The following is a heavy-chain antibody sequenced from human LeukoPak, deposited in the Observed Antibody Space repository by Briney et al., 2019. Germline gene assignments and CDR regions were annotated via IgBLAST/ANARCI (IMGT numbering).Heavy chain of an antibody. CDR1: GFTFSSYG. CDR2: IRNDGSNK. CDR3: AKIPNSISWYFDH. D-gene: IGHD6-13*01. J-gene: IGHJ4*02. Sequence: GGSLRLSCAASGFTFSSYGMHWVRQAPGKGLEWVAFIRNDGSNKYYADSVKGRFTISRDISKNTLYLQMSRLRAEDTAVYYCAKIPNSISWYFDHWGQGTLVTVSS. V-gene: IGHV3-30*02.